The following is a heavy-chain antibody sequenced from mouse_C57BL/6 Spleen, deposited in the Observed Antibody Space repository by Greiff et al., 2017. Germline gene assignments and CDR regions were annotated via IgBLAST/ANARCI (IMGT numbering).Heavy chain of an antibody. Sequence: VQLQQSGPELVKPGASVKISCKASGYTFTDYYMNWVKQSHGKSLEWIGDINPNNGGTSYNQKFKGKATLTVDKSSSTAYMELRSLTSEDSAVYYCARSLLWNWYFDVWGTGTTVTVSS. CDR1: GYTFTDYY. CDR3: ARSLLWNWYFDV. J-gene: IGHJ1*03. D-gene: IGHD2-1*01. CDR2: INPNNGGT. V-gene: IGHV1-26*01.